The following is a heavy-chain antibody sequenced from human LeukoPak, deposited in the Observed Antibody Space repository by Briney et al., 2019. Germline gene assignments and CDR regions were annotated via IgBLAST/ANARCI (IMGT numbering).Heavy chain of an antibody. CDR1: GFTFSSYA. J-gene: IGHJ5*02. CDR3: AKDPVSSSGWYLRDNWFDP. V-gene: IGHV3-23*01. Sequence: GGSLRLSCAASGFTFSSYAMSWVRQAPGKGLEWVSAISGSGGSTYYADAAEARFPISRTNSKNTLYLQMKRLRAEQTAVYYCAKDPVSSSGWYLRDNWFDPWGQGTLVSVSP. CDR2: ISGSGGST. D-gene: IGHD6-19*01.